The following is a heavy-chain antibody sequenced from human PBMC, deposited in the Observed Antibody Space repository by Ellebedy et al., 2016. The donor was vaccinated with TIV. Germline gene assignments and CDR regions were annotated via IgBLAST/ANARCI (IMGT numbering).Heavy chain of an antibody. CDR3: AKGRGGGSDSSAPRYYFDY. CDR1: GFTFSSYA. V-gene: IGHV3-23*01. Sequence: PGGSLRLSCAASGFTFSSYAMSWVRQAPGKGLEWVSTISSTGSRTYYADSVEGRFIISRANSKKTLYLQMNSLRAEDTAIYYCAKGRGGGSDSSAPRYYFDYWGLGTLVTVSS. CDR2: ISSTGSRT. J-gene: IGHJ4*02. D-gene: IGHD3-22*01.